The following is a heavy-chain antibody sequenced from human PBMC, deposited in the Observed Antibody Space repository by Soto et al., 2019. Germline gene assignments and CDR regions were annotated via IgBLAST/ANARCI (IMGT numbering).Heavy chain of an antibody. D-gene: IGHD6-13*01. Sequence: QLVQSGAEVKKPGESLKISCKGSGYRFTNYWIGWVRQMPGKGLEWMGIIWPGDSETRYSPSFQGQVTISADKSISTAYLHWSSLKAADTAMYYCARGDSSTWYEYWGQGTLVIVSS. V-gene: IGHV5-51*01. CDR3: ARGDSSTWYEY. CDR2: IWPGDSET. CDR1: GYRFTNYW. J-gene: IGHJ4*02.